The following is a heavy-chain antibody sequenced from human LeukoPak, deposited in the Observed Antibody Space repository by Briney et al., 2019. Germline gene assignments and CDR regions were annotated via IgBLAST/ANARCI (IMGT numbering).Heavy chain of an antibody. CDR2: IKQDGSEK. V-gene: IGHV3-7*01. Sequence: PGGSLRLSCVASGFTFNIYGMSWVRQAPGKGLEWVANIKQDGSEKYYVDSVKGRFTISRDNAKNSLYLQMNSLRAEDTAVYYCARDIVVVPAAPYYYGMDVWGQGTTVTVSS. J-gene: IGHJ6*02. D-gene: IGHD2-2*01. CDR3: ARDIVVVPAAPYYYGMDV. CDR1: GFTFNIYG.